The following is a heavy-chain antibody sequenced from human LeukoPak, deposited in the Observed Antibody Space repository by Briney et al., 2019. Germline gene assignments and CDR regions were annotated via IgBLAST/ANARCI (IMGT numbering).Heavy chain of an antibody. CDR3: AKGRKDFDTNLGPFDS. D-gene: IGHD3-9*01. Sequence: PSETLSLTCAVYGGSFSGYYWSWIRQPPGKGLEWLGYVHDSAGAIYNPSLKSRVTISVGTSKTQFSLKVTSVTTADTAVYYCAKGRKDFDTNLGPFDSWGQGILVTVSS. CDR1: GGSFSGYY. V-gene: IGHV4-34*01. J-gene: IGHJ4*02. CDR2: VHDSAGA.